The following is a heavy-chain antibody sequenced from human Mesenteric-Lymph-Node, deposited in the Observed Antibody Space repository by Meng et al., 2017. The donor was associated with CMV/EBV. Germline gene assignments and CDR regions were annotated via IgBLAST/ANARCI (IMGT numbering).Heavy chain of an antibody. D-gene: IGHD6-6*01. CDR3: GRRIAGRPGGAFDI. CDR1: GFTFSIYW. CDR2: IKHDGSET. J-gene: IGHJ3*02. V-gene: IGHV3-7*01. Sequence: GGSLRLSCAASGFTFSIYWMNWVRQAPGKGLEWVANIKHDGSETYYVDSVKGRFTISRDNAKNSLYLQMNRLRAEDTAVYYCGRRIAGRPGGAFDIWGQGTMVTVSS.